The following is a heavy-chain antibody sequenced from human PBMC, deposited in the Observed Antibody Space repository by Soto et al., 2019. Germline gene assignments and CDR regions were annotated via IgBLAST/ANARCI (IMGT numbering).Heavy chain of an antibody. CDR1: GFTFSSYW. D-gene: IGHD3-9*01. CDR3: ARDSASDILTGYYPHYYYYGMDV. V-gene: IGHV3-7*03. J-gene: IGHJ6*02. Sequence: PGGSLRLSCAASGFTFSSYWMSWVRQASGKGLEWVANIKQDGSEKYYVDSGKGRFTISRDNAKNSLYLQMNSLRAEDTAVYYGARDSASDILTGYYPHYYYYGMDVWGQGTTVTVS. CDR2: IKQDGSEK.